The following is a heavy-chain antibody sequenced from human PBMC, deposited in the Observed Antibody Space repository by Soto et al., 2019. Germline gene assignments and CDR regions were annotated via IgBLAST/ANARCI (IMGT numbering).Heavy chain of an antibody. D-gene: IGHD2-15*01. CDR2: IYYSGST. J-gene: IGHJ5*02. CDR1: GGSISSYY. Sequence: SETLSLTCTVSGGSISSYYWSWIRQPPGKGLEWIGYIYYSGSTNYNPSLKSRVTISVDTSKNQFSLKLTSVTAADTAVYYCARLIVVVVAAPEKFWFDPWGQGTLVTVSS. V-gene: IGHV4-59*08. CDR3: ARLIVVVVAAPEKFWFDP.